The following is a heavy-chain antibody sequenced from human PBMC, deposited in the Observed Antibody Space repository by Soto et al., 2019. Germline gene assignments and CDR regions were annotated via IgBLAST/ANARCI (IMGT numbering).Heavy chain of an antibody. D-gene: IGHD6-13*01. Sequence: QVQLQESGPGLVRPSGTVSLTCAVSGLSISSDNWWSWVRQPPGKGLEWIGEIHHSGSTNYNPSLKSRGTMSVVPSKDLFSLTLNSVTAADTAFYYCARDQGSHPGDWGQGTLVSVSS. CDR3: ARDQGSHPGD. V-gene: IGHV4-4*02. J-gene: IGHJ4*02. CDR1: GLSISSDNW. CDR2: IHHSGST.